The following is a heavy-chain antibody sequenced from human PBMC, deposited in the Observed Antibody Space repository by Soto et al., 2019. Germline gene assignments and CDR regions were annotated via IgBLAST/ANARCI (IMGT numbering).Heavy chain of an antibody. CDR2: ISAYNGNT. CDR1: GYTFTSYG. D-gene: IGHD3-9*01. V-gene: IGHV1-18*01. Sequence: ASVKVSCKASGYTFTSYGISWVRQAPGQGLEWMGWISAYNGNTNYAQKLQGRVTMTTDTSTSTAYMELRSLRSDDTAVYYCARVFVGYDILTGYHNYNWFDPWGQGTLVTVS. J-gene: IGHJ5*02. CDR3: ARVFVGYDILTGYHNYNWFDP.